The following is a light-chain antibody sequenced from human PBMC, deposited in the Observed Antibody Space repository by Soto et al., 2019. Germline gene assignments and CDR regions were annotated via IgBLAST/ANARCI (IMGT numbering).Light chain of an antibody. CDR2: DAS. CDR1: QDISNY. V-gene: IGKV1-33*01. CDR3: QQLNSLWT. J-gene: IGKJ1*01. Sequence: DIQMTQSPSSLSASVGDRVTITCQASQDISNYLNWYQQKPGKAPKLLIYDASNLETGVPSRFSGSGSGTEFTLTISSLQPEDFATYYCQQLNSLWTFGQG.